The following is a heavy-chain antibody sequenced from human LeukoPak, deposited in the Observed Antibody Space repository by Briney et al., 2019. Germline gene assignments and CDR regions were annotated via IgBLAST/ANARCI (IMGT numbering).Heavy chain of an antibody. CDR2: ISWNSGSI. J-gene: IGHJ4*02. CDR3: AKDALLFGVVTATNFDY. V-gene: IGHV3-9*01. D-gene: IGHD3-3*01. Sequence: QPGRSLRLSCAASGFTFDDYAMHWVRQAPGKGLEWVSGISWNSGSIGYADSVKGRFTISRDNAKNSLYLQINSLRAEDTALYYCAKDALLFGVVTATNFDYWGQGTLVTVSS. CDR1: GFTFDDYA.